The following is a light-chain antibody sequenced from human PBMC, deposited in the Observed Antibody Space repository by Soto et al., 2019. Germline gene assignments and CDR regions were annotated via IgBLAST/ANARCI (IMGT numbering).Light chain of an antibody. CDR2: DVS. CDR1: SSDVGAYNH. Sequence: QSALTQPASVSGSPGQSITISCTGTSSDVGAYNHVSWYQHHPGKAPKLMIFDVSNRPSGVPNRFSGSKSGNTASLTISGLQAEDEADYYCSSYTTITTYVFGTGTKVTVL. CDR3: SSYTTITTYV. J-gene: IGLJ1*01. V-gene: IGLV2-14*03.